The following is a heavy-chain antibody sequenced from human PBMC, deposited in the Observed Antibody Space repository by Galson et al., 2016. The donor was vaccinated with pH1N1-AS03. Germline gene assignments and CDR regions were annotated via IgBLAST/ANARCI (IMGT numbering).Heavy chain of an antibody. CDR1: GASISSSSYC. CDR2: IYSSGSA. CDR3: ARYTYESAAGGYFFDY. D-gene: IGHD5-18*01. V-gene: IGHV4-61*01. J-gene: IGHJ4*01. Sequence: SETLSLTCNVSGASISSSSYCWSWVRQSPGKGLECIGYIYSSGSAIYNPSFRSRVTISIDTSRNQFSLRVNSVTAADTAVYYCARYTYESAAGGYFFDYWGHGTLVTVSS.